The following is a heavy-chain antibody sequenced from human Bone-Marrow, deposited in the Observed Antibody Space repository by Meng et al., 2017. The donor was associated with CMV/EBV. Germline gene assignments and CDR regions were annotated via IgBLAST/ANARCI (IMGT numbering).Heavy chain of an antibody. CDR2: IKQDGSEK. CDR3: AREIRCSSTSCWDNWFDP. CDR1: GGTFSSYW. V-gene: IGHV3-7*01. J-gene: IGHJ5*01. Sequence: GESLKIACAVSGGTFSSYWMSWVRQAPGKGLEWVANIKQDGSEKYYVDSVKGRFTISRDNAKNSLYLQMNSLRAEDTAVYYCAREIRCSSTSCWDNWFDPWGQGTIVTVSS. D-gene: IGHD2-2*01.